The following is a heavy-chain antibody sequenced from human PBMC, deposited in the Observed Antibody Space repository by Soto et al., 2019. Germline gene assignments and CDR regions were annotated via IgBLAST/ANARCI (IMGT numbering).Heavy chain of an antibody. Sequence: QITLKESGPTLVKPTQTLTLTCTFSGFSLSTSGVGVGWIRQPPGKALEWLALIYWDDDKRYSPSLRSRLTSSKGASRNQVVLTMTNMDPVDTATYNCIQSRCGGDCLQSYASHYDYGMDVWGQGTTVTVSS. D-gene: IGHD2-21*02. CDR1: GFSLSTSGVG. J-gene: IGHJ6*02. CDR3: IQSRCGGDCLQSYASHYDYGMDV. V-gene: IGHV2-5*02. CDR2: IYWDDDK.